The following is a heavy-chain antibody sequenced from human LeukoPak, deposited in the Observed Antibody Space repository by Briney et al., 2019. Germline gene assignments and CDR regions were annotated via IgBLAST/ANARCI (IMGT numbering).Heavy chain of an antibody. J-gene: IGHJ5*02. Sequence: SETLSLTCTVSGGSISSYYWSWIRQPPGKGLEWIGFIYFIGSPNYSPSLKSRVTISVDTSKNQFSLKVTSVTVANTAVYYCARDGGVPAAIDWFDPWGQGTLVTVSS. CDR1: GGSISSYY. V-gene: IGHV4-59*12. D-gene: IGHD2-2*01. CDR3: ARDGGVPAAIDWFDP. CDR2: IYFIGSP.